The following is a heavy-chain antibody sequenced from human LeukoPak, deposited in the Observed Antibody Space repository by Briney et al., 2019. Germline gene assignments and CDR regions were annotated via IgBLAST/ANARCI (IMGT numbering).Heavy chain of an antibody. CDR2: IYYSGST. CDR3: ARELLGYCSGSSCSTYDY. J-gene: IGHJ4*02. V-gene: IGHV4-59*12. CDR1: GGSISSYY. Sequence: SETLSLTCTVSGGSISSYYWSWLRQPPGKGLEWIGYIYYSGSTNYNPSLKSRVTISLDTSKNQFSLKLTSVTAADTAVYFCARELLGYCSGSSCSTYDYWGQGILVTVSS. D-gene: IGHD2-15*01.